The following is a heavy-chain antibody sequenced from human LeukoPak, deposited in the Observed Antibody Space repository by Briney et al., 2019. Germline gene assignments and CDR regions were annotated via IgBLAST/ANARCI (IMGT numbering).Heavy chain of an antibody. D-gene: IGHD3-22*01. Sequence: GSLRLSCAASGFSFSSYSMNWVRQAPGKGLEWVSYISSTSSTIYYADSVKGRFTISRDNAKSSLYLQMNSLRAEDTAVYYCAKDGSSGYFAHTFDAFDIWGQGTMVTVSS. CDR1: GFSFSSYS. CDR3: AKDGSSGYFAHTFDAFDI. V-gene: IGHV3-48*04. CDR2: ISSTSSTI. J-gene: IGHJ3*02.